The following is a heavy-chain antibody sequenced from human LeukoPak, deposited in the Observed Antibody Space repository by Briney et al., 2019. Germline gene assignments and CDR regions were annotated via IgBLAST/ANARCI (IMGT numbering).Heavy chain of an antibody. CDR2: ITGSGDSA. J-gene: IGHJ4*02. D-gene: IGHD3-9*01. Sequence: GGSLRLSCAASGFTFNSYAMTWVRQAPGKGLEWVSVITGSGDSAYYADSVKGRFTISRDNSKNTLFLQMNSLRAEDTAIYYCAARSYDILTGFDFWGQRTLVTVSS. CDR3: AARSYDILTGFDF. CDR1: GFTFNSYA. V-gene: IGHV3-23*01.